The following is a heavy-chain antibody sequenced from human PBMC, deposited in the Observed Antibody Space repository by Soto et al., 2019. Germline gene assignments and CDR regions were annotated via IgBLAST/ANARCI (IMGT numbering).Heavy chain of an antibody. CDR2: ISYDGSNK. D-gene: IGHD2-15*01. V-gene: IGHV3-30-3*01. Sequence: QVQLVESGGGVVQPGRSLRLSCAASGFTFSSYAMHWVRQAPGKGLEWVAVISYDGSNKYYADSVKGRFTISRDISKNTLYLQRNSLRAEDTAVYYCARAGGLLLDYCGQGTLVTVSS. CDR1: GFTFSSYA. CDR3: ARAGGLLLDY. J-gene: IGHJ4*02.